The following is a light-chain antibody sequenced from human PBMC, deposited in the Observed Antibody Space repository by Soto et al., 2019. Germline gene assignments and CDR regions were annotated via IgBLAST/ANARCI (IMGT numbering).Light chain of an antibody. CDR2: DVS. V-gene: IGLV2-14*03. Sequence: QSALTQPASVSGSPGQSITISCTGTSSDIGAYNYVSWYQQYPGKAPKLLIYDVSNRPSGVSSRFSGSKSGNTASLTISGLQDEDEAEYFCSSYSSTTTPYVFGIGTKVT. CDR1: SSDIGAYNY. CDR3: SSYSSTTTPYV. J-gene: IGLJ1*01.